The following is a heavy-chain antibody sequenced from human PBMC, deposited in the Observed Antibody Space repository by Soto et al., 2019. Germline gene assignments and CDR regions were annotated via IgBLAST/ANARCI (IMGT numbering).Heavy chain of an antibody. Sequence: PGESLKISCEASGFTFSRVSMNWARQVPGKGLEWVASISSGSSDTWYADSVKGRFIISRDNAQNSLFLQMNTLRPEDTAMYYCARVAYWGPGTQVTVS. CDR2: ISSGSSDT. CDR1: GFTFSRVS. V-gene: IGHV3-21*01. CDR3: ARVAY. J-gene: IGHJ4*02.